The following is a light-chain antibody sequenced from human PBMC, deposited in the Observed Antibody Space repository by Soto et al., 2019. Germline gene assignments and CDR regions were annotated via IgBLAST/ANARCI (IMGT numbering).Light chain of an antibody. CDR2: GPS. CDR3: QQYGSSRT. Sequence: EIVLTQSPGTLSLSPGERATLSCRASQSVSSNYLAWYQQKPGQAPRLLIYGPSSRATGIPDRFSGSGSGTDFTLTISRLEPEDFAVYWCQQYGSSRTFGQGTKVDIK. CDR1: QSVSSNY. J-gene: IGKJ1*01. V-gene: IGKV3-20*01.